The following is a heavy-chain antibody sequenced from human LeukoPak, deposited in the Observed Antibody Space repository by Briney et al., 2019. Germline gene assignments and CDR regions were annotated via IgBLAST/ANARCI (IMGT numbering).Heavy chain of an antibody. CDR2: ISYDGSNK. Sequence: PGGSLRLSCAPSAFTFSSYGMHWVRHAPGKGLEWVAVISYDGSNKYYADSVKGRFTISRDNSKNTLYLQMNSLRAEDTAVYYCAKRIVGPYFYYFDYWGQGTLVTVSS. J-gene: IGHJ4*02. D-gene: IGHD1-26*01. CDR1: AFTFSSYG. V-gene: IGHV3-30*18. CDR3: AKRIVGPYFYYFDY.